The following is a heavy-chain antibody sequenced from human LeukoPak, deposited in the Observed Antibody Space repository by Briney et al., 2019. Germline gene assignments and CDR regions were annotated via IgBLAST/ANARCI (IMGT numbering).Heavy chain of an antibody. CDR1: GDSVSSNSAA. CDR3: VRGRTTGIYGE. Sequence: SQTLSLTCALSGDSVSSNSAAWHWIRDSPSRGLEWLGRTYYRSKWYNDYAVSMKSRITINPDTSKNQFSLHLNSVTPEDTAVYYCVRGRTTGIYGEWGQGTLVTVSS. D-gene: IGHD1-26*01. CDR2: TYYRSKWYN. J-gene: IGHJ4*02. V-gene: IGHV6-1*01.